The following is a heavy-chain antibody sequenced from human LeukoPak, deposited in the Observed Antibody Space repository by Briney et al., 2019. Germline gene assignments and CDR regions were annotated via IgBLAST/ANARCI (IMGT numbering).Heavy chain of an antibody. CDR2: IGTAGDT. J-gene: IGHJ4*02. CDR3: ARGGNRYFSGGSCYMFVY. D-gene: IGHD2-15*01. Sequence: PGGSLRLSCAASGFTFSSYDMHWVRQTTGKGLEWVSAIGTAGDTYYPASVKGRFTISRENAKNSLYLQMNSLRAGDTAVYYCARGGNRYFSGGSCYMFVYWGQGTLVTVSS. CDR1: GFTFSSYD. V-gene: IGHV3-13*01.